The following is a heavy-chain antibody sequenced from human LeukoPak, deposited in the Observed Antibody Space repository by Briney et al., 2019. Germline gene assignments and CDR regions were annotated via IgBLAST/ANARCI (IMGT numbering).Heavy chain of an antibody. J-gene: IGHJ4*02. V-gene: IGHV3-30*03. CDR2: ISYDGTNK. CDR3: ARYRGWCFDY. CDR1: GFTFSSHG. D-gene: IGHD6-19*01. Sequence: PGGSLRHSCPASGFTFSSHGIHGVRQAPDKGLEWVAFISYDGTNKYYADSVRGRFTVSRDNSKNTLYLQMNSLRGEDTALYYCARYRGWCFDYWGQGTLVTVSS.